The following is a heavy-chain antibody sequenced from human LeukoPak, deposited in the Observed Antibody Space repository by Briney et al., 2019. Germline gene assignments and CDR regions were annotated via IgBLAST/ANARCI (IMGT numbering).Heavy chain of an antibody. CDR3: ARVPEQYGRWFDP. J-gene: IGHJ5*02. Sequence: GGSLRLSCAASGFTFSSYAMSWVRQAPGKGLEWVSAISGSGGTTYYADSVKGRFTISRDNSKNTLYLQMNSLRAEDTAVYYCARVPEQYGRWFDPWGQGTLVTVSS. V-gene: IGHV3-23*01. D-gene: IGHD4-17*01. CDR2: ISGSGGTT. CDR1: GFTFSSYA.